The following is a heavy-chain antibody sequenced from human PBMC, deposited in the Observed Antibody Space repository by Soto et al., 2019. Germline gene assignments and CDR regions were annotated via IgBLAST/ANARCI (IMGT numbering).Heavy chain of an antibody. CDR3: AREDFGVVIYYYYMDV. CDR1: GFTFSSYN. V-gene: IGHV3-48*01. D-gene: IGHD3-3*01. J-gene: IGHJ6*03. Sequence: EVQLVESRGGLVQPGGSLRLSCAASGFTFSSYNMNWVRQAPGKGLEWISYISSSSGAMIYADSVKGRFTISRDNAKSSLYLQMNSLRAEDTAVYYCAREDFGVVIYYYYMDVWGKGTTVTVSS. CDR2: ISSSSGAM.